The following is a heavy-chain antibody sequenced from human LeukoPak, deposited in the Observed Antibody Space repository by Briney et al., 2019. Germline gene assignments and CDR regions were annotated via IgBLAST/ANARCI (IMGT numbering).Heavy chain of an antibody. CDR3: ARDYDSSGYWAYYFDY. CDR2: IKPNSGRT. Sequence: ASVKLSCNASGYTFTVYNMHWVRHPPGQGLELKGWIKPNSGRTNYAQKFQGRLTMSRDTYISTAYMEPSRLRSDDTDVYYCARDYDSSGYWAYYFDYWGQGTLVTVSS. J-gene: IGHJ4*02. V-gene: IGHV1-2*02. CDR1: GYTFTVYN. D-gene: IGHD3-22*01.